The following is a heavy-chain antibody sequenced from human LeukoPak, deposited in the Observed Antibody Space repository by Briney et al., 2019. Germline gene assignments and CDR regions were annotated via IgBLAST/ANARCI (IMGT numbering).Heavy chain of an antibody. CDR2: ISSSSSTI. V-gene: IGHV3-48*02. D-gene: IGHD5/OR15-5a*01. CDR1: GFTFSSYS. J-gene: IGHJ6*02. CDR3: AREVLRADYYYGMDV. Sequence: GGSLRLSCAASGFTFSSYSMTWVRQAPGKGLEWVSYISSSSSTIYYADSVKGRFTISRDNAKNSLYLQMNSLRDEDTAVYYCAREVLRADYYYGMDVWGQGTTVTVSS.